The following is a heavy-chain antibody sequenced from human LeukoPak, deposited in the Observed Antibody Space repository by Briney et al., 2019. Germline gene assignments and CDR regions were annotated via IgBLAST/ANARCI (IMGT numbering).Heavy chain of an antibody. CDR1: GDSVSSNSAA. V-gene: IGHV6-1*01. Sequence: SQTLSLTCAISGDSVSSNSAAWNWIRQSPSRGLEWLGRTYYRSKWYNDYAVSVKSRITINPDTSKNQFSLQLNSVTPEDTAVYYCAGFTDSSGWYDYYYGMDVWGQGTTVTVSS. CDR3: AGFTDSSGWYDYYYGMDV. D-gene: IGHD6-19*01. CDR2: TYYRSKWYN. J-gene: IGHJ6*02.